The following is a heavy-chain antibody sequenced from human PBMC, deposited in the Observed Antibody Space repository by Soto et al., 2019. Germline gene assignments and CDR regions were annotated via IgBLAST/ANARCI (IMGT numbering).Heavy chain of an antibody. Sequence: ASVKVSCKASGYTFTSYGISWVRQAPGQGLEWMGWISAYNGNTNYAQKLQGRVTMTTDTSTSTAYMELRSLRSDDTAVYYCARSPGIAVAGTKHDAFDIWGQGTMVTVS. CDR1: GYTFTSYG. CDR2: ISAYNGNT. D-gene: IGHD6-19*01. V-gene: IGHV1-18*01. CDR3: ARSPGIAVAGTKHDAFDI. J-gene: IGHJ3*02.